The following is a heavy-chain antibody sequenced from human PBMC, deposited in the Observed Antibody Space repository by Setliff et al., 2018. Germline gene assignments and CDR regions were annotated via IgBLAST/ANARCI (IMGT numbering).Heavy chain of an antibody. CDR1: GASFKDYY. CDR3: ARGLRSSGPYAGGWYYFDF. D-gene: IGHD1-26*01. CDR2: INHSGST. J-gene: IGHJ4*02. V-gene: IGHV4-34*01. Sequence: SETLSLTCAVYGASFKDYYWTWIRQSPGQGLEWIGQINHSGSTTSNPSLKSRVAISVHMSKNQISLDLTSVTAADTGVYYCARGLRSSGPYAGGWYYFDFWGQGTLVTVSS.